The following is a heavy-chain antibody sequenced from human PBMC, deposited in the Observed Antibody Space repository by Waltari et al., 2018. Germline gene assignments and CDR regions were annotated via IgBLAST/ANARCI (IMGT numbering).Heavy chain of an antibody. CDR1: GGTFSSYA. CDR3: ARSLATNYYDSSGYLDY. Sequence: QVQLVQSGAEVKKPGSSVKVSCKASGGTFSSYAISWVRQAPGQGLEWMGGVIPICGTANYAQKFQGRVTITADEATSTAYMELSSLRSEDTAVYYCARSLATNYYDSSGYLDYWGQGTLVTVSS. D-gene: IGHD3-22*01. V-gene: IGHV1-69*01. CDR2: VIPICGTA. J-gene: IGHJ4*02.